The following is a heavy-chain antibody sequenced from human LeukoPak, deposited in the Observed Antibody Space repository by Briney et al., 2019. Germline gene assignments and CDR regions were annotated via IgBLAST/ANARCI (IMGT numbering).Heavy chain of an antibody. V-gene: IGHV3-30*02. Sequence: PGGSLRLSCAASGFTFSSYGMHCVRQAPGKGRGWGAFIRYDGSNKYYADSVKGLFTISRDNSKNTLYLQMNSLRAEDTAVYYCAKDQGYCSSTSCHYYYYRDVWGKGTTVTVSS. J-gene: IGHJ6*03. CDR3: AKDQGYCSSTSCHYYYYRDV. CDR1: GFTFSSYG. CDR2: IRYDGSNK. D-gene: IGHD2-2*01.